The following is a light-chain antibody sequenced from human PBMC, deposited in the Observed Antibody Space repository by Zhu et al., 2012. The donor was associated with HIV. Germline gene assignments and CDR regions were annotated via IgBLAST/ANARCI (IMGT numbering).Light chain of an antibody. J-gene: IGKJ2*01. V-gene: IGKV3D-15*03. CDR1: QSVSSN. CDR3: QQYHNWPPMYT. CDR2: GAS. Sequence: EIVMTQSPVTLSVSPGERATLSCRASQSVSSNLAWYQQKPGQAPRLLIYGASIRATGIPARFSGSGSGTEFSLTISILQPEDFAVYYCQQYHNWPPMYTFGQGTKLEIK.